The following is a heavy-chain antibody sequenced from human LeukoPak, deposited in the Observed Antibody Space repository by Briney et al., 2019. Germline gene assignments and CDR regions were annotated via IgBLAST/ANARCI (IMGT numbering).Heavy chain of an antibody. Sequence: GGSLRLSCAASGFDFSSNWMHWVRHAPGQGLVWVSRIKGDGISTYYADSVKGRFTISRDNSKNTLYLQMNSLRAEDTAVYYCAKDDSSGYYYDAFDIWGQGTMVTVSS. D-gene: IGHD3-22*01. CDR3: AKDDSSGYYYDAFDI. CDR2: IKGDGIST. J-gene: IGHJ3*02. V-gene: IGHV3-74*01. CDR1: GFDFSSNW.